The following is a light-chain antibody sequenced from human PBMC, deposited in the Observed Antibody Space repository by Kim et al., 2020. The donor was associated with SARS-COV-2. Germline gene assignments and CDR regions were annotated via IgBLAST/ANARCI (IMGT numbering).Light chain of an antibody. CDR2: DAS. Sequence: ESPGQRATVSCRARQTISSNLAWYQQKPGQTLRLVIYDASTRATGIPVRFSGSGSGTEFTLTISSLQSEDFAVYYCHQYNKWPPTFGQGTKVDIK. V-gene: IGKV3-15*01. J-gene: IGKJ1*01. CDR3: HQYNKWPPT. CDR1: QTISSN.